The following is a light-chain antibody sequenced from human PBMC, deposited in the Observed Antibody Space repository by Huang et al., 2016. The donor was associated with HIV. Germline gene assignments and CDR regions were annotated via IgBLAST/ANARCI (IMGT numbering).Light chain of an antibody. CDR3: MQGTHLFT. V-gene: IGKV2-30*02. Sequence: VVLTQSPLYLSVTLGQPASISCRSSQSLIHSNGNTYLNWFQQRPGQSPRRLISQVSRRDSGVPDSFSGSGSGTDFTLKISRVEAVDVGVYYCMQGTHLFTFGGGTRVDIK. CDR2: QVS. CDR1: QSLIHSNGNTY. J-gene: IGKJ4*01.